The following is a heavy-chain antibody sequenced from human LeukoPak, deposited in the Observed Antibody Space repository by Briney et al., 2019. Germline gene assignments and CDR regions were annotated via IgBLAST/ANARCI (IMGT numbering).Heavy chain of an antibody. CDR3: ARGGYSYGSPYYFDY. D-gene: IGHD5-18*01. J-gene: IGHJ4*02. V-gene: IGHV4-39*07. CDR1: GGSISSSSYY. Sequence: SETLSLTCTVSGGSISSSSYYWGWIRQPPGKGLEWIGSIYYSGSTYYNPSLKSRVTISVDTSKNQFSLKLSSVTAADTAVYYCARGGYSYGSPYYFDYWGQGTLVTVSS. CDR2: IYYSGST.